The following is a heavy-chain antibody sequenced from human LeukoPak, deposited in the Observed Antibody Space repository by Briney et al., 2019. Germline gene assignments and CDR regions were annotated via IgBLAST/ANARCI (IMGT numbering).Heavy chain of an antibody. V-gene: IGHV5-51*01. CDR3: ARRRISSVAGNYYFDY. CDR1: GYSFTSYW. Sequence: GESLKISCKGSGYSFTSYWIGWVRQMPGKGLEWMGIIYPGDSDTRYSPSFQGQVTISADKSISTAYLQWSSLKASDTAMYYCARRRISSVAGNYYFDYRGQGTLVTVSS. D-gene: IGHD6-19*01. J-gene: IGHJ4*02. CDR2: IYPGDSDT.